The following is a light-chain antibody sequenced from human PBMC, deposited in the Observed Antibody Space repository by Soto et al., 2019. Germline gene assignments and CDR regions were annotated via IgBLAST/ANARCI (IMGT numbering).Light chain of an antibody. CDR2: DVS. V-gene: IGLV2-14*01. CDR3: ISYTSSSTLFYV. J-gene: IGLJ1*01. CDR1: SSDVGGYNY. Sequence: QSALTQPASVSGSPGQSITISCTGTSSDVGGYNYVSWYQQHPGKAPKLMIYDVSNRPSGVSNRFSGSKSGNTASLTISGLQAEDEADYYCISYTSSSTLFYVFGTWTKLTVL.